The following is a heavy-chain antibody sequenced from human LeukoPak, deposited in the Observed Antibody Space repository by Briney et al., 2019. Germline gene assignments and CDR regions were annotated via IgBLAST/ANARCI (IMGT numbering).Heavy chain of an antibody. D-gene: IGHD3-16*01. Sequence: SVKVSRKASGGTFSSYAISWVRQAPGQGLEWMGRIIPILGIANYAQKFQGRVTITADKSTSTAYMELSSLRSDDTAVYYCARDHYDYSYYYYYMDVWGKGTTVTVSS. V-gene: IGHV1-69*04. CDR3: ARDHYDYSYYYYYMDV. CDR1: GGTFSSYA. J-gene: IGHJ6*03. CDR2: IIPILGIA.